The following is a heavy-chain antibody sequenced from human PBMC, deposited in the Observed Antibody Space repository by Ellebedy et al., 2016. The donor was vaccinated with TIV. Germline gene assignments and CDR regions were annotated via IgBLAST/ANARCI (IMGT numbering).Heavy chain of an antibody. V-gene: IGHV4-59*01. CDR3: ARRLHYGDWYFDL. J-gene: IGHJ2*01. Sequence: MPSETLSLTCTVPGISIGRYFWNWIRQSPEKGREWIGYIYYSGTTTYSPSLKSRVTMSVDTSKNQFSLRLTPATAADTAVYYCARRLHYGDWYFDLWGRGTLVTVSS. D-gene: IGHD4-17*01. CDR1: GISIGRYF. CDR2: IYYSGTT.